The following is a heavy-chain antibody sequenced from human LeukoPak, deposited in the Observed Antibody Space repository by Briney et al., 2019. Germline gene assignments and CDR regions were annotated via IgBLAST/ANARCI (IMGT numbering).Heavy chain of an antibody. Sequence: GGSLRLSCAASGFTFDDYAMHWVRQAPGKGLEWVSSISWNSGNIGHADSVKGRFTISRDNAKNSLYLQMNSPRAEDTALYYCAKDARYDSSGYLGYWGQGTLVTVSS. CDR1: GFTFDDYA. CDR3: AKDARYDSSGYLGY. J-gene: IGHJ4*02. D-gene: IGHD3-22*01. V-gene: IGHV3-9*01. CDR2: ISWNSGNI.